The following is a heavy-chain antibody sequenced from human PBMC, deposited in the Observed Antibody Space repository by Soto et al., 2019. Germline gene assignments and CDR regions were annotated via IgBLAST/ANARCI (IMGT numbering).Heavy chain of an antibody. CDR3: ARISQSYLHDIGYYYGMEV. J-gene: IGHJ6*02. CDR1: VGTFSSYA. Sequence: SVKVSRKASVGTFSSYAISRVRQAPKQGIDWMGGIIPIFGTANYAQKFQGRVTITADDSTSTAYMALSSLGSEDTAVYYCARISQSYLHDIGYYYGMEVWGQGTAVTVSS. CDR2: IIPIFGTA. V-gene: IGHV1-69*13. D-gene: IGHD1-26*01.